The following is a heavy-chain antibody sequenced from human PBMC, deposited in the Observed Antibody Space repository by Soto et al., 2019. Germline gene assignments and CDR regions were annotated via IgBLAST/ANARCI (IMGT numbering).Heavy chain of an antibody. J-gene: IGHJ4*02. V-gene: IGHV3-23*01. CDR2: ISAGGSTT. D-gene: IGHD6-13*01. CDR3: AKRLDYSSSWFYFDY. CDR1: GFTFSSYA. Sequence: GGSLRLSCAASGFTFSSYAMSWVRQAPGKGLEWVSVISAGGSTTYYADSVKGRFTISRDNSKDTLYLQINSLRAEDTAVYYCAKRLDYSSSWFYFDYWGQGTLVTVSS.